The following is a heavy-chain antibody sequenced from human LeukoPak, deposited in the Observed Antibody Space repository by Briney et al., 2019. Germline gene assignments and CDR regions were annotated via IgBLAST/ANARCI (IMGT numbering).Heavy chain of an antibody. D-gene: IGHD1-26*01. CDR2: INPNSGGT. CDR1: GYTFTGYY. CDR3: ARVERFGATVDY. Sequence: ASVKVSCKASGYTFTGYYMHWVRQGPGQGLEWMGWINPNSGGTNYAQKFQGRVTMTRDTSISTAYMELSRLRSDDTAVYYCARVERFGATVDYWGQGTLVTVSS. V-gene: IGHV1-2*02. J-gene: IGHJ4*02.